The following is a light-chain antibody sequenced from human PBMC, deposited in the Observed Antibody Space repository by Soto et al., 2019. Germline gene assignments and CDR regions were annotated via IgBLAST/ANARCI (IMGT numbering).Light chain of an antibody. J-gene: IGKJ1*01. CDR3: QDYGTSWT. Sequence: EIVLTQSPGTLSLSPGERATLSCRASQSVRSNLAWYQQKPGQSPRLLIYDASNRATGIPARFSGSGSGTDFTLTISSLEPEDFAVYYCQDYGTSWTFGQGTRGDIK. CDR1: QSVRSN. V-gene: IGKV3-11*01. CDR2: DAS.